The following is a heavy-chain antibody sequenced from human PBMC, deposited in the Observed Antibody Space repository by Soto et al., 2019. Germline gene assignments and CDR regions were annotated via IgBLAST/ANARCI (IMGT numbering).Heavy chain of an antibody. D-gene: IGHD3-10*01. CDR2: IYYSGST. J-gene: IGHJ6*02. CDR1: GGSISSSSYY. Sequence: PSETVSLTCTVSGGSISSSSYYWGWIRQPPGKGLEWIGSIYYSGSTYYNPSLKSRVTISVDTSKNQFSLKLSSVTAADTAVYYCARHGGYGSGSYDYYGMDVWGQGTTVTVSS. V-gene: IGHV4-39*01. CDR3: ARHGGYGSGSYDYYGMDV.